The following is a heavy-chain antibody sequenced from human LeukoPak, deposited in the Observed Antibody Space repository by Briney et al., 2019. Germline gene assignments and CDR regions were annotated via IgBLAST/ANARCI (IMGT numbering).Heavy chain of an antibody. CDR3: ARVLLYYYDSGRVGRAFDI. J-gene: IGHJ3*02. V-gene: IGHV4-34*01. CDR2: INHSGST. Sequence: SETLSLTCAVYGGSFSGYYWSWIRQPPGKGLEWIGEINHSGSTNYNPSLKSRVTISVDTSKNQFSLKLSSVTAADTAVYYCARVLLYYYDSGRVGRAFDIWGKGQWSPSLQ. D-gene: IGHD3-22*01. CDR1: GGSFSGYY.